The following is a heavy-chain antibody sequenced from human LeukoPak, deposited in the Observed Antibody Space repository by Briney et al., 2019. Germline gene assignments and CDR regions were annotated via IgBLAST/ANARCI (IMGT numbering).Heavy chain of an antibody. Sequence: GGSLRLSCAVSGFTFNSHAMCWVRQAPGKGLEWVSSIDISGGSTYYADSVKGRFTISRDNSKNTLYLQMNSLRGEDTALYFCANEVRPNDYWGQGTLVAVSS. CDR2: IDISGGST. V-gene: IGHV3-23*01. J-gene: IGHJ4*02. CDR3: ANEVRPNDY. CDR1: GFTFNSHA. D-gene: IGHD4/OR15-4a*01.